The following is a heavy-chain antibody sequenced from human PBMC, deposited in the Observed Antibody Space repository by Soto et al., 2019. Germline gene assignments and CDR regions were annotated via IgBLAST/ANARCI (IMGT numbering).Heavy chain of an antibody. Sequence: EVQLVESGGGLVQPGGSLRLSCATSGFIISDCAMNWVRQAPGKGLEWVSYNSSSSSVIEYADSVKGRVTVSRDNARNSLYLQMNSLRVEDTAVYYCVRDLSCGSNWYYYMAFWAKGPRVTVSS. J-gene: IGHJ6*03. CDR2: NSSSSSVI. CDR3: VRDLSCGSNWYYYMAF. D-gene: IGHD7-27*01. CDR1: GFIISDCA. V-gene: IGHV3-48*01.